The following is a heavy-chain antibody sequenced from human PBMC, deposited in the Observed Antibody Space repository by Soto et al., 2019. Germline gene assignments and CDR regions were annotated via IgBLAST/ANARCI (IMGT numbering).Heavy chain of an antibody. J-gene: IGHJ3*02. CDR2: MNPNSGNT. CDR3: AGPRVTTGDAFDI. D-gene: IGHD4-17*01. CDR1: GYTFTSYD. V-gene: IGHV1-8*01. Sequence: ASVKVSCKASGYTFTSYDINWVRQATGQGLEWMGWMNPNSGNTGYAQKFQGRVTMTRNTSISTAYMELSSLRSEDTAVYYCAGPRVTTGDAFDIWGQGTMVTVSS.